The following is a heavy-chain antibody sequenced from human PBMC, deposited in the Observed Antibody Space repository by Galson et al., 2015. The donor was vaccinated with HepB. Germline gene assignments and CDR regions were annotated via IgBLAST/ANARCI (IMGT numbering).Heavy chain of an antibody. J-gene: IGHJ6*03. Sequence: SLRLSCAASGFTFSNAWMNWVRQAPGKGLEWVGRIKSKTDGGTTDYAAPVKGRFTISRDDSKNTLYLQMNSLKTEDTAVYYCTSVVPAAMSPYYYYYMDVWGKGTTVTVSS. CDR2: IKSKTDGGTT. V-gene: IGHV3-15*07. D-gene: IGHD2-2*01. CDR3: TSVVPAAMSPYYYYYMDV. CDR1: GFTFSNAW.